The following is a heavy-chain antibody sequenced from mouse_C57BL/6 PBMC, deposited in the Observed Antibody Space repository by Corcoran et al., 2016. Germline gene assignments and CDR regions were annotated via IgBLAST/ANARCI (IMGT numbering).Heavy chain of an antibody. Sequence: EVQLQQSGPELVKPGASVKIPCTASGYTFTDYNMDWVKQSHGKSLEWIGDINPNNGGTIYNQKFKGKATLTVDKSSSTAYMELRSLTSEDTAVYYCARPYGNLWYFDVWGTGTKVTVSS. V-gene: IGHV1-18*01. D-gene: IGHD2-1*01. CDR2: INPNNGGT. CDR1: GYTFTDYN. J-gene: IGHJ1*03. CDR3: ARPYGNLWYFDV.